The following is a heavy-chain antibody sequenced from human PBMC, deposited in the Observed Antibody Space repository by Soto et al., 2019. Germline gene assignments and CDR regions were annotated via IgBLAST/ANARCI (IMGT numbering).Heavy chain of an antibody. CDR2: MSYDGSNE. D-gene: IGHD1-26*01. J-gene: IGHJ4*02. CDR3: AKDGSHNFDY. Sequence: QVQLVESGGGVVQPGRSLRLSCAASGFTFSHYAMHWVRQAPGKGLEWVALMSYDGSNEYYADSVKGRFTISRDNSKTTPYLQMNSLRAEGTAVYYCAKDGSHNFDYWGQGTLVTVSS. V-gene: IGHV3-30*18. CDR1: GFTFSHYA.